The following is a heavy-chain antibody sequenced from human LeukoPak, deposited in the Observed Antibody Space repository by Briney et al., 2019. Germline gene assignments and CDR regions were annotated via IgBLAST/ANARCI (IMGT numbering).Heavy chain of an antibody. Sequence: PGGSLRLSCVASGVTFGTYGLHWVRQAPGKGLEWVAFIRFDGSDKYYAGSVKGRFTISRDNSKNTLYLQMNSLRIEDTAMYYCAKVLPLTFYYMDVWGKGTTVTVSS. V-gene: IGHV3-30*02. CDR2: IRFDGSDK. CDR1: GVTFGTYG. J-gene: IGHJ6*03. D-gene: IGHD4/OR15-4a*01. CDR3: AKVLPLTFYYMDV.